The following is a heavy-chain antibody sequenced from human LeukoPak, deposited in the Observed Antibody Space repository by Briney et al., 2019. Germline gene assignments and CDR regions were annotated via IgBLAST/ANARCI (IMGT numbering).Heavy chain of an antibody. CDR3: AVNDFGDYEDAFDL. CDR1: GFTFSRYA. V-gene: IGHV3-64*01. D-gene: IGHD4-17*01. J-gene: IGHJ3*01. Sequence: PGGSLRLSCAASGFTFSRYAMHWVRQAPGKGLEYVSDISGNGGSTYYANSVKGRFTISRDNSKNTLYLQMGSLRAEDMGVYYCAVNDFGDYEDAFDLWGQGTVVTVSS. CDR2: ISGNGGST.